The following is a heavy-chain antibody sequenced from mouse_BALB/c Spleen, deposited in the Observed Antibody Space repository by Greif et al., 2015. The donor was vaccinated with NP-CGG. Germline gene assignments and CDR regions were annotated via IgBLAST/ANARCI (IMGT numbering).Heavy chain of an antibody. Sequence: QVQLQQSGAELAKPGASVKMSCKASGYTFTSYWMHWVKQRPGQGLEWIGYINPSTGYTEYNQKFKDKATLTADKSSSTAYMQLSSLTSEDSAVYYCARGGIEYRYDPFAYWGQGTLVTVSA. CDR1: GYTFTSYW. CDR3: ARGGIEYRYDPFAY. J-gene: IGHJ3*01. V-gene: IGHV1-7*01. CDR2: INPSTGYT. D-gene: IGHD2-14*01.